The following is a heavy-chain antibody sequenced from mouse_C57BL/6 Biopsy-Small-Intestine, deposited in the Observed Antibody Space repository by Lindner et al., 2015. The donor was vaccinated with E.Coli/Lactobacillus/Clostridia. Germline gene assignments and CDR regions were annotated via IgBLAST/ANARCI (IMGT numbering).Heavy chain of an antibody. J-gene: IGHJ1*03. CDR1: GYSFTGYY. V-gene: IGHV1-42*01. CDR3: ARSGSSPYWYFDV. CDR2: INPSTGGT. Sequence: VQLQESGPELVKPGASVKISCKASGYSFTGYYMNWVKQSPEKSLEWIGEINPSTGGTTYNQKFKAKATLTVDKSSSTAYMQLKSLTSEDSAVYYCARSGSSPYWYFDVWGTGTTVTVSS. D-gene: IGHD1-1*01.